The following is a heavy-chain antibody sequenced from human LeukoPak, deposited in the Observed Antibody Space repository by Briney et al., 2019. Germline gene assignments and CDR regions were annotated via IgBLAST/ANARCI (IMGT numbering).Heavy chain of an antibody. V-gene: IGHV3-7*01. CDR2: IKEDGSQK. Sequence: AGSLRLSCAASGFTFSRFWMSWVRQAPGKGLEWVANIKEDGSQKYYVDSVKGRFTISRDNAKNALYLQMNSLRAEDTSVYYCARDIGYGDYDYWGQGTLVTVSS. J-gene: IGHJ4*02. D-gene: IGHD4-17*01. CDR3: ARDIGYGDYDY. CDR1: GFTFSRFW.